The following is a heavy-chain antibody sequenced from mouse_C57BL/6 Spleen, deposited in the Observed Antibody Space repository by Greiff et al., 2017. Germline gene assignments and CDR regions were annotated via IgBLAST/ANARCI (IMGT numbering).Heavy chain of an antibody. CDR2: INPSTGGT. J-gene: IGHJ2*01. CDR1: GYSFTGYY. CDR3: ARHSSGFFDY. V-gene: IGHV1-42*01. D-gene: IGHD3-2*02. Sequence: VQLQQSGPELVKPGASVKISCKASGYSFTGYYMNWVKQSPEKSLEWIGEINPSTGGTTYNQKFKAKATLTVDKSSSTAYMQLKSLTSEDSAVYYCARHSSGFFDYWGQGTTLTVSS.